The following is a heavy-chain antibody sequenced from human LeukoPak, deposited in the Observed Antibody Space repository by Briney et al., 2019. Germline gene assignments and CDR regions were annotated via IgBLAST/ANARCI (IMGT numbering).Heavy chain of an antibody. V-gene: IGHV4-59*08. CDR2: IYYSGTT. CDR1: GASINNYY. J-gene: IGHJ5*02. Sequence: SETLSLTCTVSGASINNYYWSWIRQPPGKGLEWIGNIYYSGTTNYNPSLKSRVTISIDTSKNQFFLKLSSVTAADTAVYYCARHRGLDPWGQGTPVTVSS. CDR3: ARHRGLDP.